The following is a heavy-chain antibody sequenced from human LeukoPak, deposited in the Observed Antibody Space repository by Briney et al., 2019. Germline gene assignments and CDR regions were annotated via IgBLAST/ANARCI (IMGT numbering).Heavy chain of an antibody. Sequence: SETQSLTCTVSGGSISSYYWSWIRQPPGKGLEWIGYIYYSGSTNYNPSLKSRVTISVDTSKNQFSLKLSSVTAADTAVYYCARDRGPPYYDFWSGYYYYYYGMDVWGQGTTVTVSS. D-gene: IGHD3-3*01. J-gene: IGHJ6*02. CDR3: ARDRGPPYYDFWSGYYYYYYGMDV. CDR2: IYYSGST. CDR1: GGSISSYY. V-gene: IGHV4-59*01.